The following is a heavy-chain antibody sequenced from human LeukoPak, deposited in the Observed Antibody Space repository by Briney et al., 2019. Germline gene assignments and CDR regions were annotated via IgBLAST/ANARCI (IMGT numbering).Heavy chain of an antibody. CDR3: ARVPAAGTLYYYYYMDV. CDR2: ISGSGGST. CDR1: GFTFSSYA. Sequence: GGSLRLSCAASGFTFSSYAMSWVRQAPGKGLEWVSAISGSGGSTYYADSVKGRFTISRDNSKNTLYLQMNSLRAEDTAVYYCARVPAAGTLYYYYYMDVWGKGTTVTVSS. V-gene: IGHV3-23*01. J-gene: IGHJ6*03. D-gene: IGHD6-13*01.